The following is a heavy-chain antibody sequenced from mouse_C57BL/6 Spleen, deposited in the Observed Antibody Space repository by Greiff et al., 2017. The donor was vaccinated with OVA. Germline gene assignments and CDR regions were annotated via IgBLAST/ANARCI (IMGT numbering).Heavy chain of an antibody. Sequence: EVKVVESGGGLVKPGGSLKLSCAASGFTFSDYGMHWVRQAPEKGLEWVAYISSGSSTIYYADTVKGRFTISRDNAKNTLFLQMTSLRSEDTAMYYCAREGAYYSPWFAYWGQGTLVTVSA. CDR2: ISSGSSTI. J-gene: IGHJ3*01. V-gene: IGHV5-17*01. CDR3: AREGAYYSPWFAY. D-gene: IGHD2-12*01. CDR1: GFTFSDYG.